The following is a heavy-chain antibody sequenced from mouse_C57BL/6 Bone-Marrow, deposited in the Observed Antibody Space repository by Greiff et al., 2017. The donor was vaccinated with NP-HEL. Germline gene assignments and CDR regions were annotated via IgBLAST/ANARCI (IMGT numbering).Heavy chain of an antibody. D-gene: IGHD1-1*01. Sequence: EVMLVESGGGLVQPGGSLRLSCAASGFTFSDYYMYWVRQTPEKRLEWVAYISNGGGSTYYPDTVTGRFTISRANAKYHLYLQMSRLKSEATAMYYCGRRDYYGSSWYLDVWGTGTTVTVSS. J-gene: IGHJ1*03. CDR1: GFTFSDYY. V-gene: IGHV5-12*01. CDR2: ISNGGGST. CDR3: GRRDYYGSSWYLDV.